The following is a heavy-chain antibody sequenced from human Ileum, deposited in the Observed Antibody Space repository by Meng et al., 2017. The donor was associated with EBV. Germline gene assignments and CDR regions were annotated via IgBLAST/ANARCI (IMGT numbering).Heavy chain of an antibody. Sequence: QVQVEQSGAEVKKHGSSVKVSCKASGGTFRNSAISWVRQAPGQGLEWMGGIIPMFGAPDYAQRFQDRVTITADESTSTVYMELNSLRSEDTAVYYCARESGRGYSSDYWGQGTLVTVSS. CDR3: ARESGRGYSSDY. D-gene: IGHD5-18*01. CDR1: GGTFRNSA. J-gene: IGHJ4*02. V-gene: IGHV1-69*01. CDR2: IIPMFGAP.